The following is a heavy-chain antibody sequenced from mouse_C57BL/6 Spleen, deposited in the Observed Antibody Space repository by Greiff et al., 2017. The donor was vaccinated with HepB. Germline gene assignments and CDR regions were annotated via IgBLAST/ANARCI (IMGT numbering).Heavy chain of an antibody. V-gene: IGHV1-5*01. CDR2: IYPGNSDT. J-gene: IGHJ4*01. D-gene: IGHD1-1*01. CDR1: GYTFTSYW. Sequence: VQLQQSGTVLARPGASVKMSCKTSGYTFTSYWMHWVKQRPGQGLEWIGAIYPGNSDTSYNQKFKGKAKLTAVTSASTAYMELSSLTNEDSAVYYCTRWDYYGSSYEGYAMDYWGQGTSVTVSS. CDR3: TRWDYYGSSYEGYAMDY.